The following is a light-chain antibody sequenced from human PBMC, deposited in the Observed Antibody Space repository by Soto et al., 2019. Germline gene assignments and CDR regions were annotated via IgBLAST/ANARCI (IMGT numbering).Light chain of an antibody. Sequence: DIQMTQSPSTVSASVGDGVTITCRASQRISTWLAWYQQKPGKAPKVLIYDASSLESGVPSRFSGSGSGTEFTLTISSLQPDDLATFYCQQYNSYPWTFGQGTKVEIK. CDR1: QRISTW. V-gene: IGKV1-5*01. CDR2: DAS. J-gene: IGKJ1*01. CDR3: QQYNSYPWT.